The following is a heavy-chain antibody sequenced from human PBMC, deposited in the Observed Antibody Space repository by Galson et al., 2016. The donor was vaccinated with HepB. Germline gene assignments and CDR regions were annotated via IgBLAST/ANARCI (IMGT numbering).Heavy chain of an antibody. CDR3: AREARRYGYNLDY. V-gene: IGHV1-2*06. CDR2: INPNSGGT. Sequence: SVKVSCKASGYTFTVYYIHWVRQAPGQGLEWMGRINPNSGGTNYPQRFQGRVDMTGDTSINTVYMELTSLRSDDTAVYYCAREARRYGYNLDYWGQGTLVTV. J-gene: IGHJ4*02. D-gene: IGHD5-24*01. CDR1: GYTFTVYY.